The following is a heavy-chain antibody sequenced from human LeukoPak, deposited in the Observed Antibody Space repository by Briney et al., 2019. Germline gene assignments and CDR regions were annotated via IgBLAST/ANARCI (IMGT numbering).Heavy chain of an antibody. J-gene: IGHJ4*02. D-gene: IGHD3-10*01. CDR2: IYTSGST. CDR3: AREVVLWFGELWNYFDY. V-gene: IGHV4-4*07. Sequence: KPSETLSLTCTVSGGSISSYYWSWIRQPAGKGLEWIGRIYTSGSTNYNPSLKSRVTMSVDTSKNQFSLKLSSVTAADTAVYYCAREVVLWFGELWNYFDYWGQGTLVTVSS. CDR1: GGSISSYY.